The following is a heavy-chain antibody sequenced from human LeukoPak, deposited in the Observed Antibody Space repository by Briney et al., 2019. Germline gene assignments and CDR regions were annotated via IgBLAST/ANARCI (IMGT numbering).Heavy chain of an antibody. Sequence: PGRSLILSCAASGFTFSNYGMHWVRQAPGKGLEWVAVISYEGGTKYYVDSVKGRFTISRDNSKNTLNLQMNSLRAEDTAVYYCASLISGWGEFDYWGQGTLVTVSS. D-gene: IGHD6-19*01. CDR1: GFTFSNYG. CDR2: ISYEGGTK. CDR3: ASLISGWGEFDY. V-gene: IGHV3-30*03. J-gene: IGHJ4*02.